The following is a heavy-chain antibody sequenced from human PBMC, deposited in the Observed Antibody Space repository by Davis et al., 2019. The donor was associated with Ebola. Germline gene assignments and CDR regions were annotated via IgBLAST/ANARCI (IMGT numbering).Heavy chain of an antibody. CDR3: ARPQQLLPPWAFDY. V-gene: IGHV3-23*01. D-gene: IGHD3-10*01. CDR1: GFTFSSYA. J-gene: IGHJ4*02. CDR2: ISGGGGST. Sequence: PGGSLRLSCPASGFTFSSYAMSWVRQAPGKGLEWVSAISGGGGSTYYTDPVKGRFTISRDNSKNTLYLQMNSLGVEDTAVYYCARPQQLLPPWAFDYWGQGTLVTVSS.